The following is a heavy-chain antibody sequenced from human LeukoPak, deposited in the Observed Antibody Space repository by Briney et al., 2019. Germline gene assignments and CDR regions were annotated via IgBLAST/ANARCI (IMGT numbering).Heavy chain of an antibody. D-gene: IGHD5-24*01. CDR3: AGVEIATITGYFDY. Sequence: SVTVSCKASGGTFSSYAISWVRQAPGQGLEWMGGIIPIFGTANYAQKFQGRVTITADESTSTAYMELSSLRSEDTAVYYCAGVEIATITGYFDYWGQGTLVTVSS. V-gene: IGHV1-69*13. J-gene: IGHJ4*02. CDR2: IIPIFGTA. CDR1: GGTFSSYA.